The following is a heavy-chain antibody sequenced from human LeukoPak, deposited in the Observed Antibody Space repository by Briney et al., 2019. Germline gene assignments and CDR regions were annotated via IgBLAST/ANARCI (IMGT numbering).Heavy chain of an antibody. CDR3: ARGPTALMDV. J-gene: IGHJ6*03. CDR1: GFTFSSYS. Sequence: GGSLRLSCAASGFTFSSYSMNWVRQAPGKGLEWVSSISSSSSYIYYADSVKGRFTISRDNAKNSLYLQMNSLSAEDTAVYYCARGPTALMDVWGKGTTVTVSS. D-gene: IGHD2-21*02. V-gene: IGHV3-21*01. CDR2: ISSSSSYI.